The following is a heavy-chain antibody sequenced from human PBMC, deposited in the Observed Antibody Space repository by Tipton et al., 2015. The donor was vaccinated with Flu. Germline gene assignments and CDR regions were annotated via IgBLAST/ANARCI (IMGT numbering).Heavy chain of an antibody. CDR1: GDSIGSRYY. J-gene: IGHJ4*02. V-gene: IGHV4-38-2*02. D-gene: IGHD2-2*01. CDR2: IYHSGTT. Sequence: LSCSVSGDSIGSRYYWGWIRQPPGKGLEWIGSIYHSGTTYYNPSLKSRVTISVDTSKNQFSLKLTSVTAADTAVYYCARDRWEYARGFDSWGQGTLVTVSP. CDR3: ARDRWEYARGFDS.